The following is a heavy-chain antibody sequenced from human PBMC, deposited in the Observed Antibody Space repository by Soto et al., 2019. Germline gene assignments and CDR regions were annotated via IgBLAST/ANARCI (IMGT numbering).Heavy chain of an antibody. CDR3: ARELNYYDGSGYHSTEGEH. V-gene: IGHV3-21*01. Sequence: GGSLRLSCAASGFTFTSYTMNWVRQAPGKGLEWVSSISSSSNYIYYADSVKGRFTISRDNAKNSLYLQINSLRAEDTAVYYCARELNYYDGSGYHSTEGEHWGQGTLVTVSS. J-gene: IGHJ4*02. D-gene: IGHD3-22*01. CDR1: GFTFTSYT. CDR2: ISSSSNYI.